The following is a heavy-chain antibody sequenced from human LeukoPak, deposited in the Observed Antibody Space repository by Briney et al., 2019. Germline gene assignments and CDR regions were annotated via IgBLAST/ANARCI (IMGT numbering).Heavy chain of an antibody. V-gene: IGHV4-61*02. CDR3: ARLAGDILTGYSYFDY. CDR1: GGSISSGSYY. D-gene: IGHD3-9*01. Sequence: SQTLSLTCTVSGGSISSGSYYWSWIRQPAGKGLEWIGRIYTSGSTNYNPSLKSRVTISVDTSKNQFSLKLSSVTAADTAVYYCARLAGDILTGYSYFDYWGQGTLVTVSS. J-gene: IGHJ4*02. CDR2: IYTSGST.